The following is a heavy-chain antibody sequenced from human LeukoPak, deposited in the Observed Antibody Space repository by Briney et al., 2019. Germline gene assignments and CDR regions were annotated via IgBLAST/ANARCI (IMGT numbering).Heavy chain of an antibody. CDR2: IIPILGIA. V-gene: IGHV1-69*04. D-gene: IGHD3-3*01. CDR3: ARDAGIFGVVMARNWFDP. CDR1: GGTFSSCA. J-gene: IGHJ5*02. Sequence: SVKVSCKASGGTFSSCAISWVRQAPGQGLEWMGRIIPILGIANYAQKFQGRVTITADKSTSTAYMELSSLRSEDTAVYYCARDAGIFGVVMARNWFDPWGQGTLVTVSS.